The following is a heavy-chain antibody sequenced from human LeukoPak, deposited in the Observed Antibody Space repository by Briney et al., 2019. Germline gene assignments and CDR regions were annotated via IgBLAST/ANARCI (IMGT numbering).Heavy chain of an antibody. CDR1: GFPFRNYP. Sequence: PGRSLGLSCAASGFPFRNYPMHWVRQAPGKGVEWVALISSDGSSKDYVESVKGRFTISRDNSKNTLHLQMNSLRADDTAVYYCVRDHSTGGSGWYWDYWGQGTLVTVSS. CDR2: ISSDGSSK. D-gene: IGHD6-19*01. J-gene: IGHJ4*02. V-gene: IGHV3-30*04. CDR3: VRDHSTGGSGWYWDY.